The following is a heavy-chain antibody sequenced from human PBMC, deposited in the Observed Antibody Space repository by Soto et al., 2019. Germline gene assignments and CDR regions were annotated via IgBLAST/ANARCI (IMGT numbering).Heavy chain of an antibody. CDR2: ISSSSSYI. J-gene: IGHJ5*02. V-gene: IGHV3-21*01. Sequence: GGSLRLSCAASGFTFSSYSMNWVRQAPGKGLEWVSSISSSSSYIYYADSVKGRFTISRDNAKNSLYLQMNSLRAEDTAVYYCARGYCSGGSCGGAPSWFDPWGQGPLVTVSS. D-gene: IGHD2-15*01. CDR3: ARGYCSGGSCGGAPSWFDP. CDR1: GFTFSSYS.